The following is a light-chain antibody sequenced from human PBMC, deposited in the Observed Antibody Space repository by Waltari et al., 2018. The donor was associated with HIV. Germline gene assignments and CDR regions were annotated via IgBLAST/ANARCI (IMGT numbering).Light chain of an antibody. CDR3: QSADSSGIYEI. V-gene: IGLV3-25*03. CDR1: ALPKQY. Sequence: SYELTQPPSMSVSPGQTARITCSGDALPKQYAYWYQQKPGQAPVLILYIDTWRPAGIPERFACSNSGTIATLTISGVQAEDEAAYYCQSADSSGIYEIFGGGTKVIVL. J-gene: IGLJ2*01. CDR2: IDT.